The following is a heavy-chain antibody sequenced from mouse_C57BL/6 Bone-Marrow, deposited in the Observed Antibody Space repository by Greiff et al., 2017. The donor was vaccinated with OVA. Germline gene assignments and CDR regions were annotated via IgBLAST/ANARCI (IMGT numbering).Heavy chain of an antibody. V-gene: IGHV1-82*01. D-gene: IGHD1-1*01. CDR1: GYAFSSSW. CDR3: ARSYYGSDY. Sequence: VQLQQSGPELVKPGASVKISCKASGYAFSSSWMNWVKQRPGKGLEWIGRIYPGDGDTNYNGKFKGNATLTADKSSSTAYMQLNSLTSEDSAVYFCARSYYGSDYWGQGTTLTVSS. J-gene: IGHJ2*01. CDR2: IYPGDGDT.